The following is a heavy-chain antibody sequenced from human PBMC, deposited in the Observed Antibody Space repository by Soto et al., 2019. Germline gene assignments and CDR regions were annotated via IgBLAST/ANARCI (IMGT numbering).Heavy chain of an antibody. CDR2: INSDGSST. CDR1: GFSFSSYW. CDR3: ARDGISGGYYWDFDL. J-gene: IGHJ2*01. D-gene: IGHD2-15*01. V-gene: IGHV3-74*01. Sequence: GGSLRLSCAASGFSFSSYWMYWVRQAPGKGLVWVSRINSDGSSTSYADSVKGRFTISRDNAKNTVYLQMNSLRADDTAVYHCARDGISGGYYWDFDLWGRGTLVTVSS.